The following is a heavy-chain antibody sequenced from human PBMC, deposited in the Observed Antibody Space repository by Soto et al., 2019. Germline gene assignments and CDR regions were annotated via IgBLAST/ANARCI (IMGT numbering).Heavy chain of an antibody. CDR1: GYTFTDYY. CDR2: INPNTGGT. D-gene: IGHD3-16*01. Sequence: ASVKVSCKISGYTFTDYYLHWVRQAPGQGLEWVEWINPNTGGTNYAQRFQGRVTMTRDTSISTAYMELSRLTSDDTAVYYCARDPIGGGAPYYCDYWGQGALVTVSS. J-gene: IGHJ4*02. V-gene: IGHV1-2*02. CDR3: ARDPIGGGAPYYCDY.